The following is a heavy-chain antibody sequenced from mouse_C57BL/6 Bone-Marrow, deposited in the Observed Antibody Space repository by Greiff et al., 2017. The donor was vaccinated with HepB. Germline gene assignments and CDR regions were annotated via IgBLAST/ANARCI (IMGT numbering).Heavy chain of an antibody. Sequence: QVHVKQSGAELAKPGASVKLSCKASGYTFTSYWMHWVKQRPGQGLEWIGYINPSSGYTKYNQKFKDKATLTADKSSSTAYMQLSSLTYEDSAVYYCARRDYGSSYVFLYYYAMDYWGQGTSVTVSS. CDR2: INPSSGYT. CDR3: ARRDYGSSYVFLYYYAMDY. V-gene: IGHV1-7*01. J-gene: IGHJ4*01. D-gene: IGHD1-1*01. CDR1: GYTFTSYW.